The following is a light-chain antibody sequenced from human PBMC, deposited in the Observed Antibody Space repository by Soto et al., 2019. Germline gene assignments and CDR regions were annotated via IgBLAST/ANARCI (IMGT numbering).Light chain of an antibody. Sequence: EIVMTQSPATLSVSPGERATLSCRAGQSVSSNLAWYQQKPGQAPRLLIYGASTRATGIPARFSGSGSGTEFTLTLSSLQSEDFAVYYCQQYNNWPQTFGQGTKVEIK. CDR3: QQYNNWPQT. CDR1: QSVSSN. V-gene: IGKV3-15*01. J-gene: IGKJ1*01. CDR2: GAS.